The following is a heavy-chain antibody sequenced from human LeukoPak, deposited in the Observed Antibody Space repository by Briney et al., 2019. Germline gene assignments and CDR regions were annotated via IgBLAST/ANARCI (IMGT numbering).Heavy chain of an antibody. CDR3: ASLAYLDY. CDR1: GFTFSDHY. CDR2: TRNKANSYTT. J-gene: IGHJ4*02. D-gene: IGHD3-3*02. Sequence: GGSLRLSCAASGFTFSDHYMDWVRQAPGKGLEWVGRTRNKANSYTTEYAASVKGRFTISRGDSKNSLYLQMNSLKTEDTAVYYCASLAYLDYWGQGTLVTVSS. V-gene: IGHV3-72*01.